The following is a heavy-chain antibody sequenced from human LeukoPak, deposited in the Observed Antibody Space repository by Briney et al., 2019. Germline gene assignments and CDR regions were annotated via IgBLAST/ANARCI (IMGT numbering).Heavy chain of an antibody. CDR2: IKQDGSEK. V-gene: IGHV3-7*03. D-gene: IGHD3-10*01. CDR3: AKGSGNGYGSGPFDY. CDR1: GFTFSSYW. J-gene: IGHJ4*02. Sequence: PGGSLRLSCAGSGFTFSSYWMSWVRQAPGKGLEWVANIKQDGSEKHYVDSVKGRFTISRDNAKNSLFLQMNSLRAEDTALYYCAKGSGNGYGSGPFDYWGQGTLVTVSS.